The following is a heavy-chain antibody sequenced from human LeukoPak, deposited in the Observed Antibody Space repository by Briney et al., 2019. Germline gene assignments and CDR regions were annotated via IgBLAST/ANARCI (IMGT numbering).Heavy chain of an antibody. Sequence: SETLSLTCTVSGGSISSSSYYWGWIRQPPGKGLEWIGSIYYSGSTYYNPSLKSRVTISVDTSKNQFSLKLSSVTAADTAVYYCARHSRAVWFGDPDDYWGQGTLVTVSS. CDR3: ARHSRAVWFGDPDDY. J-gene: IGHJ4*02. CDR2: IYYSGST. V-gene: IGHV4-39*01. CDR1: GGSISSSSYY. D-gene: IGHD3-10*01.